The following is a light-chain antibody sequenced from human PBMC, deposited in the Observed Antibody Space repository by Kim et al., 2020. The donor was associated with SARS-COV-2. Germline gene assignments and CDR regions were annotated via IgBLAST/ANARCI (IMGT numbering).Light chain of an antibody. V-gene: IGKV3-20*01. CDR1: QSVSSTY. CDR2: DSS. CDR3: QHYGSSRT. J-gene: IGKJ1*01. Sequence: LSPGETVTLSCRASQSVSSTYLAWYQQKPGQAPRLLIYDSSSRATGIPDRFSGSGSGTDFTLTISRLEPEDFAMYYCQHYGSSRTFGQGTKVDIK.